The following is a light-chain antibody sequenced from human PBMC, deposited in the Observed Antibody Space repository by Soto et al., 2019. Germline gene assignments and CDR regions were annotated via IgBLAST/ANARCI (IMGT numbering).Light chain of an antibody. Sequence: DIVMTQSPLSLPATPGEPASISCRSSQSLLHRNGYNYLDWYLQKPGQSPQLLIYLGSDRASGVPDRFSGSGSGTDFTLKISRVEAEDVGVYYCIQTLQTRTFGQGTKVEIK. J-gene: IGKJ1*01. CDR1: QSLLHRNGYNY. V-gene: IGKV2-28*01. CDR2: LGS. CDR3: IQTLQTRT.